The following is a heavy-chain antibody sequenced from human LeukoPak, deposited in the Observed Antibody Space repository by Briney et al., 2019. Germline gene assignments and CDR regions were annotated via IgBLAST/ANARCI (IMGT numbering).Heavy chain of an antibody. Sequence: GGSLRLSCAASGFTFSSYAMHWVRQAPGKGLEWVAVISYDGSNKYYADSVKGRFTISRDNSKNTLYLQMNSLRAEDTAVYYCARAFDFWSGYYPDYWGQGTLVTVSS. CDR1: GFTFSSYA. CDR3: ARAFDFWSGYYPDY. V-gene: IGHV3-30-3*01. D-gene: IGHD3-3*01. J-gene: IGHJ4*02. CDR2: ISYDGSNK.